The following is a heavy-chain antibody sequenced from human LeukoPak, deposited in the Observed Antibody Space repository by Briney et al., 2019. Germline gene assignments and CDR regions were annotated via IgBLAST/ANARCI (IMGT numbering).Heavy chain of an antibody. V-gene: IGHV3-30*02. CDR1: GFIFSKYG. CDR2: IRYDGTNQ. CDR3: IRGPTYFDS. Sequence: GGSLRLSCAVSGFIFSKYGMHRVRQAPGKGLEWVTFIRYDGTNQFYADSVKGRFTISRDNAKGTLYLQMHSLRVEDTAIYYCIRGPTYFDSWGQGTLVTVSS. J-gene: IGHJ4*02.